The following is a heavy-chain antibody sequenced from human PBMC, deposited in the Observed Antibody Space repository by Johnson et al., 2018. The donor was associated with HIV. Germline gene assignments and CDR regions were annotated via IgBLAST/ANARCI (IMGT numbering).Heavy chain of an antibody. CDR1: GFKFDDYG. CDR3: ARDSGWGLGAFDI. J-gene: IGHJ3*02. Sequence: VQLVESGGGVVRPGGSLRLSCAASGFKFDDYGMSWVRQVPGKGLEWVSGINWNGGSTGYADSVEGRFTISRDNAKNSLYLQMNDLRAEDTALYYCARDSGWGLGAFDIWGQGTMVTVSS. CDR2: INWNGGST. V-gene: IGHV3-20*04. D-gene: IGHD6-19*01.